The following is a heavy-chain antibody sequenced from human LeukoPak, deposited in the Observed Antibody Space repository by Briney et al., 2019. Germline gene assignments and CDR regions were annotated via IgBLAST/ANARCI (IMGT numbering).Heavy chain of an antibody. D-gene: IGHD5-18*01. CDR1: GFTFGGSA. V-gene: IGHV3-73*01. Sequence: PGGSLKLSCAASGFTFGGSAMHWVRQAPGKGLEWVGRIRSKADSYATAYAASVKGRFAISRDDSKTTAYLQMNSLKTGDTAVYFCTRVDTAMVNGMDVWGQGTTVTVSS. CDR3: TRVDTAMVNGMDV. J-gene: IGHJ6*02. CDR2: IRSKADSYAT.